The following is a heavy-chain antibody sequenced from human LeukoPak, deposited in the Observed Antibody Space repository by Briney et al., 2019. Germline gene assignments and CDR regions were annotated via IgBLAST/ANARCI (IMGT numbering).Heavy chain of an antibody. D-gene: IGHD2-2*01. Sequence: PGGSLRLSCTASGFTFGDYAMSWVRQAPGKGLEWVGFIRSKAYGGTTEYAVSVKGRFTISRDDSKSIAYLQMNSLKTEDTAVYYCTRDQMVVVPAAVFHYWGQGPLVTVSS. V-gene: IGHV3-49*04. J-gene: IGHJ4*02. CDR2: IRSKAYGGTT. CDR1: GFTFGDYA. CDR3: TRDQMVVVPAAVFHY.